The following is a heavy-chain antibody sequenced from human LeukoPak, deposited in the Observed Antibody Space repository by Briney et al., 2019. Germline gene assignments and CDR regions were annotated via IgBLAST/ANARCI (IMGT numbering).Heavy chain of an antibody. V-gene: IGHV3-21*01. J-gene: IGHJ4*02. CDR1: GFTFSSYA. Sequence: GGSLRLSCAASGFTFSSYAMSWVRQAPGKGLEWVSSISSSSSYIYYADSVKGRFTISRDNAKNSLYLQMNSLRAEDTAVYYCARDRLGVEMSTINRFDYWGQGTLVAVSS. CDR3: ARDRLGVEMSTINRFDY. CDR2: ISSSSSYI. D-gene: IGHD5-24*01.